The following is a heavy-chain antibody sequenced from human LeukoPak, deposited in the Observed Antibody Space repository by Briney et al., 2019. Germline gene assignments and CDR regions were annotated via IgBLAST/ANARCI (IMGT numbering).Heavy chain of an antibody. D-gene: IGHD2-2*01. CDR2: ISYDGSNK. Sequence: GGSLRLSCAASGFAFSSYAMHWVRQAPGKGLEWVAVISYDGSNKYYADSVKGRFTISRDNSKNTLYLQMNSLRAEDTAVYYCARSVVPAAPFDYWGQGTLVPSPQ. V-gene: IGHV3-30*01. CDR1: GFAFSSYA. J-gene: IGHJ4*02. CDR3: ARSVVPAAPFDY.